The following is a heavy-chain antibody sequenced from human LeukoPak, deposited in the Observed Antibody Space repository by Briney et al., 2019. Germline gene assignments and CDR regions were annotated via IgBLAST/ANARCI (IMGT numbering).Heavy chain of an antibody. CDR1: GGSISSSSYF. CDR2: IYYSGST. CDR3: ARDGKRTSMITSGEARPHYFDC. J-gene: IGHJ4*02. Sequence: PSETLSLTCAGSGGSISSSSYFWGWIRQPPGKGVEWIGSIYYSGSTFYNPSLKSRVTISVDRSKNQFSLKLSSVTAADTAVFYCARDGKRTSMITSGEARPHYFDCWGQGALVTVSS. V-gene: IGHV4-39*07. D-gene: IGHD3-16*01.